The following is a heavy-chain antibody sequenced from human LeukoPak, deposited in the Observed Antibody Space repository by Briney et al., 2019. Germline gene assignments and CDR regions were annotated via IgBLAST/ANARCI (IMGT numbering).Heavy chain of an antibody. CDR2: IYYSGST. V-gene: IGHV4-59*01. D-gene: IGHD6-19*01. CDR1: GGSISNYY. J-gene: IGHJ5*02. CDR3: ARAEEAYSSAWYTSSWFDP. Sequence: SETLSLTCTVSGGSISNYYWNWIRQPPGKGLEWIGYIYYSGSTNYNPSLRSRVTVSLDTSKKQFSLNLSSVTAADTAIYYCARAEEAYSSAWYTSSWFDPWGQGTLVTVSS.